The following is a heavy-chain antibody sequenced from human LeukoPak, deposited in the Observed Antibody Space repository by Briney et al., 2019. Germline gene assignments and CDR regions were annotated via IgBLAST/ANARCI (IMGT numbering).Heavy chain of an antibody. J-gene: IGHJ5*02. CDR1: GYTFTGYY. CDR2: INSNSGGT. D-gene: IGHD5-24*01. Sequence: ASVKVSCKASGYTFTGYYMHWVRQAPGQGLEWMRRINSNSGGTNYAQKFQDRVTMTRDTSISTAYMELSSLRSEDTAVYYCARGHKSESGWLQLSWGQGTLVTVSS. V-gene: IGHV1-2*06. CDR3: ARGHKSESGWLQLS.